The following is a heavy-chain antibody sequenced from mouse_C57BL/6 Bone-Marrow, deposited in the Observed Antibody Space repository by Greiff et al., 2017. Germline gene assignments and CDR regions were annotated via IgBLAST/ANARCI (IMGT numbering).Heavy chain of an antibody. V-gene: IGHV1-81*01. CDR3: ARWGYYRNAWFAY. CDR1: GYTFTSYG. CDR2: IYPRSGNT. D-gene: IGHD2-14*01. Sequence: QVQLKESGAELARPGASVKLSCKASGYTFTSYGISWVKQRTGQGLEWIGEIYPRSGNTYYNEKFTGKATLTADKSSSTAYMGLRSLTSEDSAVYFCARWGYYRNAWFAYWGQGTLVTVSA. J-gene: IGHJ3*01.